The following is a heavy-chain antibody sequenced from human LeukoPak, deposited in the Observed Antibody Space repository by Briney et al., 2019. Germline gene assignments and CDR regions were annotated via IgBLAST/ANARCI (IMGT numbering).Heavy chain of an antibody. V-gene: IGHV3-53*01. CDR3: ARGIQLWSDY. CDR2: IYSGGST. CDR1: GFTVSSNY. D-gene: IGHD5-18*01. Sequence: GGSLRLSCAASGFTVSSNYMSWVRQAPGKGLVWVSIIYSGGSTYYADSVKGRFTISRDNSKNTLYLQMNSLRAEDTAVYYCARGIQLWSDYWGQGTLVTVSS. J-gene: IGHJ4*02.